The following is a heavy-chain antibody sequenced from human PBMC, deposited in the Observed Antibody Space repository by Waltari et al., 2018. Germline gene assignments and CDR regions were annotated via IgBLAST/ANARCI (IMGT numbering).Heavy chain of an antibody. CDR1: GYTFSSYA. CDR2: INAGNGNT. Sequence: QVQLVQSGAEVKKPGASVKVSCKASGYTFSSYAMHWVHQAPGQRLEWMGWINAGNGNTKYSQKFQGRVTITRDTSASTAYMELSSLRSEDTAVYYCARPYYYDSSGYDYWGQGTLVTVSS. CDR3: ARPYYYDSSGYDY. D-gene: IGHD3-22*01. J-gene: IGHJ4*02. V-gene: IGHV1-3*01.